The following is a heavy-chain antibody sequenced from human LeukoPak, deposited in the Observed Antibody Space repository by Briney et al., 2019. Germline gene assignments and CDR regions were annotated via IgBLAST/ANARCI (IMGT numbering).Heavy chain of an antibody. V-gene: IGHV3-74*01. CDR3: ARDLGYCGGDCYLAPGY. CDR2: INSDGSST. CDR1: GFTFSSYW. J-gene: IGHJ4*02. Sequence: GGSLRLSCAASGFTFSSYWMHWVRPAPGKGLVWVSRINSDGSSTSYADSVKGRFTISRDNAKNTLYLQMNSLRAEDTAVYYCARDLGYCGGDCYLAPGYWGQGTLVTVSS. D-gene: IGHD2-21*02.